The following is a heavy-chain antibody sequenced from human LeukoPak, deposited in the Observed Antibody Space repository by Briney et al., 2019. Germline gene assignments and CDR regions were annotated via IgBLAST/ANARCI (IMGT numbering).Heavy chain of an antibody. J-gene: IGHJ3*02. CDR3: ARALYSGGPDAFDI. CDR2: LSGGSSYI. Sequence: PGGSLRLSCAASGFTFSSYAMSWVRQAPGKGLEWISSLSGGSSYIFYADSVRGRFTISRENAKKSLFLQMDSLRVEDTAVYYCARALYSGGPDAFDIWGQGTMVTVSS. V-gene: IGHV3-21*01. CDR1: GFTFSSYA. D-gene: IGHD1-26*01.